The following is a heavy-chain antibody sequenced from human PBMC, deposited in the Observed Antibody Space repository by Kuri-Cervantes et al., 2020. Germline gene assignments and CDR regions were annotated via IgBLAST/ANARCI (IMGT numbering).Heavy chain of an antibody. Sequence: SETLSLTCAVSGGSVSSGGYSWSWIRQSPGKGLEWIGYIYHSGSAYYNPSLKSRVSISLDRSKNQFSLNLSSVTAADTAVYYCARVGKGGYCSGGSCYSDYWGQGTLVTVSS. CDR2: IYHSGSA. CDR1: GGSVSSGGYS. CDR3: ARVGKGGYCSGGSCYSDY. V-gene: IGHV4-30-2*06. J-gene: IGHJ4*02. D-gene: IGHD2-15*01.